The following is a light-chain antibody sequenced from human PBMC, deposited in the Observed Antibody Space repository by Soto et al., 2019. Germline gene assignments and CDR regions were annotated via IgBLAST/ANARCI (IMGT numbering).Light chain of an antibody. Sequence: ETVLTQSPATLSLSPGERATLSCRASQSLSNYLAWYQQRPGQAPRLLIYDASNRATDIPARFAGSGSGTDFTLTISSLEPEDFAVYYCQQRSKWPVTFGQGTRLEIK. CDR3: QQRSKWPVT. CDR1: QSLSNY. CDR2: DAS. J-gene: IGKJ5*01. V-gene: IGKV3-11*01.